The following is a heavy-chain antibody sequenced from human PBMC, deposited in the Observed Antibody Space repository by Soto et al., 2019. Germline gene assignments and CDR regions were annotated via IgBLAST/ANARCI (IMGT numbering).Heavy chain of an antibody. D-gene: IGHD2-8*01. Sequence: GGSLRLSCAASGFTFSTYTMTWVRQAPGKGLEWVSSISHNNYYIYYADSMKGRFTISRDNAKNSLSLPMNSLRAEDTAVYYCTRGCNLSILGSDYFDSWGQGALVTVSS. CDR3: TRGCNLSILGSDYFDS. J-gene: IGHJ4*02. CDR2: ISHNNYYI. V-gene: IGHV3-21*01. CDR1: GFTFSTYT.